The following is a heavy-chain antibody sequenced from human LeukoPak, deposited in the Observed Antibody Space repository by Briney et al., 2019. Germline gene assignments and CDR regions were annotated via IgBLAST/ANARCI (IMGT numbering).Heavy chain of an antibody. CDR2: INHSGST. J-gene: IGHJ5*02. Sequence: PSETLSLTCAVYGGSFSGYYWSWIRQPPGKGLEWIGEINHSGSTYYNPSLKSRVTISVDTSKNQFSLKLNSVTAADTAVYYCARHYGPWGQGTLATVSS. D-gene: IGHD3-16*01. V-gene: IGHV4-34*01. CDR1: GGSFSGYY. CDR3: ARHYGP.